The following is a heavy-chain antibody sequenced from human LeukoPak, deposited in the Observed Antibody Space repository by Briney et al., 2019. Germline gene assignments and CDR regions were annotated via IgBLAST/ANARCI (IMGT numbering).Heavy chain of an antibody. V-gene: IGHV3-74*01. CDR1: GFTFSDYW. J-gene: IGHJ5*02. Sequence: GGSLRLSCAASGFTFSDYWMHWVRQAPGKGLEWVSRIIGDGSTTIYADSVKGRFTISRDNAENTMYLQMNSLRVEDKAVYYCTRRVSATRWFDPWGQGTLVTVSS. D-gene: IGHD2-15*01. CDR2: IIGDGSTT. CDR3: TRRVSATRWFDP.